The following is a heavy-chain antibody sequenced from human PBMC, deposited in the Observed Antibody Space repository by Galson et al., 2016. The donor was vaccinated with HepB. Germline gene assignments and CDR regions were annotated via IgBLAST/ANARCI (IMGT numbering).Heavy chain of an antibody. CDR1: GYSFPNYW. CDR2: IYPGDSDT. V-gene: IGHV5-51*01. CDR3: ARFPVTLYAFDG. J-gene: IGHJ3*01. Sequence: QSGAEVKKPGESLKISCKGFGYSFPNYWIGWVRQMPGKGLEWMGIIYPGDSDTRYSPSFQGQVTISADKSISTAYLQWSSLKASDTAMYYRARFPVTLYAFDGWGQGTMVTVSS. D-gene: IGHD4-17*01.